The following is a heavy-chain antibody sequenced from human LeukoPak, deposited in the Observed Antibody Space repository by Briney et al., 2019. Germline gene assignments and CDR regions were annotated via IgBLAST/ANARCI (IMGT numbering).Heavy chain of an antibody. CDR2: ISNNGGYT. CDR1: GFTFSSSA. D-gene: IGHD2-15*01. V-gene: IGHV3-23*01. J-gene: IGHJ4*02. Sequence: PGGSLRLSCAASGFTFSSSAMSWVRQAPGKGLEWVSAISNNGGYTYYADSVQGRFTISRDNSKSTLCLQMNSLRAEDTAVYYWATPLWSWSDGSRDSPDWRQGTLVTVSS. CDR3: ATPLWSWSDGSRDSPD.